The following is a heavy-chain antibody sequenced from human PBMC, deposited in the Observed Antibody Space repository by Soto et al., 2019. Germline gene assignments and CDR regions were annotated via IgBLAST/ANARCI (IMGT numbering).Heavy chain of an antibody. Sequence: QVQLVQSGAEVKKPGSSVKVSCKASGGTFSSYTISWVRQAPGQGLEWMGRIIPILGIANYAQKFQGRVTRXMPXSITKSATKLPGRVTFIAIKHXSKAEMELSSLRSEDTAVYYCARDPRPLAGAGTQYWGQGTLVTVSS. CDR3: KAEMELSSLRSEDTAVYYCARDPRPLAGAGTQY. D-gene: IGHD6-19*01. J-gene: IGHJ4*02. V-gene: IGHV1-69*08. CDR1: GGTFSSYT. CDR2: IIPILGIA.